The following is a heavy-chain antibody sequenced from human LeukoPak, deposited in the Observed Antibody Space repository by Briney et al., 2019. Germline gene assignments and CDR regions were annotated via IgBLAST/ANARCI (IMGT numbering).Heavy chain of an antibody. Sequence: PGGSLRLSCAASGFTVSSNYMSWVRQAPGKGLEWVSVIYSGGGTYYADSVKGRFTFSRDNSKNTLYLQMNSLRAEDTAVYYCARDISYGSGSFDYWGQGTLVTVSS. D-gene: IGHD3-10*01. CDR1: GFTVSSNY. CDR2: IYSGGGT. J-gene: IGHJ4*02. CDR3: ARDISYGSGSFDY. V-gene: IGHV3-53*01.